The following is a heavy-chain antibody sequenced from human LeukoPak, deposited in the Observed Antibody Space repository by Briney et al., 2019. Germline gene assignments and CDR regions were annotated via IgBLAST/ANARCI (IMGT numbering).Heavy chain of an antibody. D-gene: IGHD3-10*01. J-gene: IGHJ4*02. CDR1: GYTFTSNY. Sequence: ASVKVSCKASGYTFTSNYIHWVRQAPGQGLEWMGMIYPRDGSTNYAQKFQGRVTITADESTSTAYMELSSLRSEDTAVYYCAREAMVRGVMIGYWGQGTLVTVSS. CDR2: IYPRDGST. V-gene: IGHV1-46*01. CDR3: AREAMVRGVMIGY.